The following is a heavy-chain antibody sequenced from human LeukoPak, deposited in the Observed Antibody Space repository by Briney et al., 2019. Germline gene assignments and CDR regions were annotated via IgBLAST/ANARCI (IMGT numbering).Heavy chain of an antibody. CDR1: GGSISSGGYS. D-gene: IGHD5-12*01. J-gene: IGHJ3*02. CDR3: ARGGYSGYESDDDAFDI. V-gene: IGHV4-30-2*01. CDR2: IYHSGST. Sequence: PSETLSLTCAVSGGSISSGGYSWSWIRQPPGKGLEWIGYIYHSGSTYYNPSLKSRVTISVDRSKNQFSLKLSSVTAADTAVYYCARGGYSGYESDDDAFDIWGQGTMVTVFS.